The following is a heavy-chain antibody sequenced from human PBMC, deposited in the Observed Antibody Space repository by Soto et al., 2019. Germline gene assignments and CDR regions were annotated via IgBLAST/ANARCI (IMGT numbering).Heavy chain of an antibody. CDR1: GCSFTSYW. Sequence: GESLKIACKGSGCSFTSYWIGWVRQMPGKGLEWTGIIYAGNSDTRYGPSFQGQVTISADKSISTAYGQWSSVKASDIAIEYCERGSIWHGVPVWGQGTTGTDSS. J-gene: IGHJ6*02. CDR3: ERGSIWHGVPV. D-gene: IGHD2-15*01. CDR2: IYAGNSDT. V-gene: IGHV5-51*01.